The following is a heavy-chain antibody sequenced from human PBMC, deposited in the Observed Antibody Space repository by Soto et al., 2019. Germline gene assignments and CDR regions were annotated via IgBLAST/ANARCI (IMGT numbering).Heavy chain of an antibody. V-gene: IGHV4-59*09. J-gene: IGHJ4*02. CDR2: GIT. D-gene: IGHD2-8*02. CDR3: ARGGGVYYFYY. Sequence: GITDYNPSLKSRVTISVDTSKSQFSLKLSSVTAADTAVYYCARGGGVYYFYYWGQGTLVTVSS.